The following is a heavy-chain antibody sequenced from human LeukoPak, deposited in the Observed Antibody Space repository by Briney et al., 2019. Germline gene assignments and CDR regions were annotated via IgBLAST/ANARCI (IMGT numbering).Heavy chain of an antibody. Sequence: SETLSLTCTVSGGSISSYYWSWIRQPPGKGLECIGYIFYSGSTNYNPSLKSRVTISVDTSNNHFSLKLTSVTAAGTAVYYCYNGSPNYNPPLKSRVTKSVDPPNNHFSPKLTPATAADTAVYYCARQSGGDSLAAFDIWGQGTMVTVSS. D-gene: IGHD3-10*01. CDR1: GGSISSYY. CDR3: YNGSPNYNPPLKSRVTKSVDPPNNHFSPKLTPATAADTAVYYCARQSGGDSLAAFDI. CDR2: IFYSGST. V-gene: IGHV4-59*08. J-gene: IGHJ3*02.